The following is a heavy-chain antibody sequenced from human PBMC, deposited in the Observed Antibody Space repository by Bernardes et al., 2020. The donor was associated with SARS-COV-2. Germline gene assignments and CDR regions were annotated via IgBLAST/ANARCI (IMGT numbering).Heavy chain of an antibody. CDR1: GFTFSDYY. CDR2: ISSSSSYT. Sequence: GGSLRLSCAASGFTFSDYYMSWIRQAPGKGLEWVSYISSSSSYTNYADSVKGRFTISRDNAKNSLYLQMNSLRAEDTAVYYCARDQDGVRHYGMDVWGQGTTVTVSS. CDR3: ARDQDGVRHYGMDV. J-gene: IGHJ6*02. V-gene: IGHV3-11*05. D-gene: IGHD3-10*01.